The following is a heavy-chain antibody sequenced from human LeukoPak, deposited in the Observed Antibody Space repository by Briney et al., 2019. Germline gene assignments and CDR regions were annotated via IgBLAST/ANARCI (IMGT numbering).Heavy chain of an antibody. J-gene: IGHJ4*02. V-gene: IGHV4-59*01. Sequence: SETLSLTCTVSGGSISSYYWSWIQQPPGKGLEWIGYIYYSGSTNYNPSLKSRVTISVDTSKNQFSLKLSSVTAADTAVYYCARGTQYYDSSGYYRYWGQGTLVTVSS. CDR3: ARGTQYYDSSGYYRY. CDR1: GGSISSYY. CDR2: IYYSGST. D-gene: IGHD3-22*01.